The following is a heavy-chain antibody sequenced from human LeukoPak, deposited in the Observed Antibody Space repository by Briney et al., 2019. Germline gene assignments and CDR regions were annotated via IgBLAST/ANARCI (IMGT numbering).Heavy chain of an antibody. V-gene: IGHV3-53*01. CDR2: TYSGGST. CDR1: GFTVSSSY. D-gene: IGHD3-10*01. J-gene: IGHJ4*02. Sequence: GGSLRLSCAASGFTVSSSYMSWVRQAPGKGLEWVAITYSGGSTYYADSVKGRFTISRDNSKNTVYLQMNSLRAEDTAVYYCARDGGSGRRHFDYWGQGTLVTVS. CDR3: ARDGGSGRRHFDY.